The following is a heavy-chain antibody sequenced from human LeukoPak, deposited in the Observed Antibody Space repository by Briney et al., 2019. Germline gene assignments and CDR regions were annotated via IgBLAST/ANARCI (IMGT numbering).Heavy chain of an antibody. CDR2: IRYDGGNK. V-gene: IGHV3-30*02. J-gene: IGHJ6*03. CDR1: GFTFSTYV. D-gene: IGHD1-26*01. CDR3: AKEGGSYYSYYYYMDV. Sequence: GGSLRLSCAASGFTFSTYVMHWVRQAPGKGLEWVAFIRYDGGNKYYADSVKGRFTISRDNSKNTLYLQINSLRTEDTAVYYCAKEGGSYYSYYYYMDVWGKGTTVTVSS.